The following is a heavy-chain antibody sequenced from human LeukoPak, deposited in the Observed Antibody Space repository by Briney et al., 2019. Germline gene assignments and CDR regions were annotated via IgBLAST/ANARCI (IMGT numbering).Heavy chain of an antibody. CDR2: ISRASESI. Sequence: PGGSLRLSCEASGFNFNTYRMAWVRQAPGKGLEWVSIISRASESIFYADSVKGRFTISRDNAKNSLYLQMNGLRAEDTAAYYCARGATDTTRWFDPWGQGTLVTVSS. D-gene: IGHD1-7*01. J-gene: IGHJ5*02. CDR1: GFNFNTYR. CDR3: ARGATDTTRWFDP. V-gene: IGHV3-21*01.